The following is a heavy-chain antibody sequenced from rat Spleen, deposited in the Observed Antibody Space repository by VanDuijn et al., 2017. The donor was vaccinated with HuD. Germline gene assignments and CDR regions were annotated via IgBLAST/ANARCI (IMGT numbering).Heavy chain of an antibody. Sequence: QVQLKESGPGLVQPSQTLSLTCTVSGFSLTNFHVHWVRQPPGKGLEWMGVIWGNGDTNYNSALKSRLSISRDTSKSQVFLKMSSLQTEDTATYYCARAGSAAISLGNWFAYWGQGTLVTVSS. CDR2: IWGNGDT. J-gene: IGHJ3*01. D-gene: IGHD1-2*01. CDR1: GFSLTNFH. CDR3: ARAGSAAISLGNWFAY. V-gene: IGHV2-32*01.